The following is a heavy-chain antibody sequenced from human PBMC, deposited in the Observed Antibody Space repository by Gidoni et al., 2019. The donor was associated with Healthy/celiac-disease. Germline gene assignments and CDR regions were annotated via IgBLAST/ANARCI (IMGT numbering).Heavy chain of an antibody. CDR1: GLTFSSYA. Sequence: EVQLLESGGGLVQPGGSLRLSCQASGLTFSSYAMSWFRQAPGKGLEWVSAISGSGGSTYYADSVKGRFTISRDNSKNTLYLQMNSLRAEDTAVYYCAKDGARGVAPSGYWGQGTLVTVSS. CDR3: AKDGARGVAPSGY. V-gene: IGHV3-23*01. CDR2: ISGSGGST. D-gene: IGHD3-10*01. J-gene: IGHJ4*02.